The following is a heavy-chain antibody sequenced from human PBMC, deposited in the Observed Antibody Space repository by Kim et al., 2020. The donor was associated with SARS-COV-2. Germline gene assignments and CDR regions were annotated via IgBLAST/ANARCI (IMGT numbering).Heavy chain of an antibody. CDR3: ARVARVLLDY. CDR2: ST. V-gene: IGHV4-39*01. Sequence: STYYNPSLKSRVTISVDTSKNQFSLKLSSVTAADTAVYYCARVARVLLDYWGQGTLVTVSS. D-gene: IGHD3-10*01. J-gene: IGHJ4*02.